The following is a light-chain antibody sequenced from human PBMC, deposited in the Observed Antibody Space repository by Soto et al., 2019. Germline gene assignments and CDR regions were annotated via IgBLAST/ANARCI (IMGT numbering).Light chain of an antibody. CDR3: GTWDSSLSAVV. V-gene: IGLV1-51*01. CDR2: DNN. Sequence: QSVLTQPPSVSAAPGQKVTISCSGSSSNIGNNYVSWYQQFPGTAPKLLIYDNNKRPSRIPDRFSGSNSGTSATLGITGLQTGDEADYYCGTWDSSLSAVVFGGGTKLTVL. CDR1: SSNIGNNY. J-gene: IGLJ2*01.